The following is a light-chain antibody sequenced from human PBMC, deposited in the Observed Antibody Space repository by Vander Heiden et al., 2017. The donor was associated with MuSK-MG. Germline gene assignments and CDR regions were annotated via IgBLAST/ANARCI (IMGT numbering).Light chain of an antibody. CDR2: DVS. J-gene: IGLJ3*02. CDR3: SSYTSSSTRV. Sequence: QSALTQPAYVSGSPGQSITISCTGTSSDVGGYNYVSWYQQHPGKAPKLMIYDVSNRPSGVSNRLSGSKSGNTASLTISGLQAEDEADYYCSSYTSSSTRVFGGGTKLTVL. CDR1: SSDVGGYNY. V-gene: IGLV2-14*01.